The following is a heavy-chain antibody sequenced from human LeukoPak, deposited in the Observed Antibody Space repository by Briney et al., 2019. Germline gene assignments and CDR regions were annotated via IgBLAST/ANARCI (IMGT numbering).Heavy chain of an antibody. Sequence: GGSLRLSCAASGFTFSSYGMHWVRQAPGKGLEWVAVISYDGSNKYYADSVKGRFTISRDNSKNTLYLQMNSLRAEDTAVYYCAGDRATSYFDYWGQGALVTISS. CDR2: ISYDGSNK. D-gene: IGHD1-26*01. CDR1: GFTFSSYG. V-gene: IGHV3-30*03. CDR3: AGDRATSYFDY. J-gene: IGHJ4*02.